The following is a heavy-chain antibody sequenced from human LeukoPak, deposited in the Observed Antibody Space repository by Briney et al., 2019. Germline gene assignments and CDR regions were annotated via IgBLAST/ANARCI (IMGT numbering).Heavy chain of an antibody. CDR2: IYYSGRT. Sequence: PSETLSLTCSVSGDSISRSDSYWDWIRQPPGKGLEWIGTIYYSGRTYYSPSLNSRVTMSVDTSSNQFSLNLRSVTAADTAVYHCARRRYYDGSGYLEWGQGTLLSVSS. CDR1: GDSISRSDSY. D-gene: IGHD3-22*01. J-gene: IGHJ1*01. CDR3: ARRRYYDGSGYLE. V-gene: IGHV4-39*01.